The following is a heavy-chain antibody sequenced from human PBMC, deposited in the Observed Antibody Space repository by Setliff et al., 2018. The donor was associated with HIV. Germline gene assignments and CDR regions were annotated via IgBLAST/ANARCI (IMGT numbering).Heavy chain of an antibody. D-gene: IGHD6-19*01. V-gene: IGHV4-59*04. J-gene: IGHJ4*02. CDR1: GGSISSHY. Sequence: SETLSLTCTVSGGSISSHYWSWIRQPPGKGLEWIGSIYHSGSTYYNPSLKSRVTISVDTSKNQFSLKLSSVTAADTAVYYCAIRGSSGWYVGGYFDYWGQGTLVTVSS. CDR3: AIRGSSGWYVGGYFDY. CDR2: IYHSGST.